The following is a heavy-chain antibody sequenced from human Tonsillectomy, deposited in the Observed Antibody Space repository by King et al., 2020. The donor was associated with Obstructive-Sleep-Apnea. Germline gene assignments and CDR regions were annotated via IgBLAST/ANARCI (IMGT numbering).Heavy chain of an antibody. J-gene: IGHJ5*02. CDR2: IIPIFGTA. Sequence: VQLVQSGAEVKKPGSSVKVSCKASGGTFSSYAISWVRQAPGQGLEWMGGIIPIFGTANYAQKFQGRVTITADESTSTAYMELSSLRSEDTAVYYCARSVDRVRGREWVDNCFDPWGQGTLVTVSS. V-gene: IGHV1-69*01. CDR3: ARSVDRVRGREWVDNCFDP. D-gene: IGHD3-10*01. CDR1: GGTFSSYA.